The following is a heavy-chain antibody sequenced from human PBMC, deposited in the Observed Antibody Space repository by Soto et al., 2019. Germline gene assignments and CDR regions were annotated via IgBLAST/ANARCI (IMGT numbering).Heavy chain of an antibody. CDR3: AKGDNLGPKTGYAFDP. CDR2: TYFRSKWYN. J-gene: IGHJ5*02. Sequence: WQTLSLTCAISGDSVSSNTASWNWIRQSPSRGLEWLGRTYFRSKWYNDYAVSVKSRIIINPDTSNNQFSLQLNSVTPEDTAVYFCAKGDNLGPKTGYAFDPWGQGIMVTVYS. V-gene: IGHV6-1*01. D-gene: IGHD5-12*01. CDR1: GDSVSSNTAS.